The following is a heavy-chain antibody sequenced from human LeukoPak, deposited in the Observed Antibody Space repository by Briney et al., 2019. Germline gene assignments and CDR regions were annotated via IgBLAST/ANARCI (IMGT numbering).Heavy chain of an antibody. D-gene: IGHD3-9*01. J-gene: IGHJ6*03. Sequence: PSETLSLTCTVSGGSISSYYWNWIRQPAGKGLEWIGRIYTSGSTNYNPSLKSRVTISVDTSKNQFSLKLSSVTAADTAVYYCARTNYDILTGSKSYYYYYYMDVWGKGTTVTISS. CDR3: ARTNYDILTGSKSYYYYYYMDV. V-gene: IGHV4-4*07. CDR1: GGSISSYY. CDR2: IYTSGST.